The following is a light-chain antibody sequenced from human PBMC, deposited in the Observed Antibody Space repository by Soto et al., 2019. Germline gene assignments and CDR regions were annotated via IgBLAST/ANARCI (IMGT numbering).Light chain of an antibody. J-gene: IGKJ2*03. CDR2: KAS. CDR1: QGISSW. Sequence: DIQMTQSPSTLSASIGDRVTITCRASQGISSWLAWHQQKPGKAPKLLIYKASSLESGVPSRFSGSGSGTEFTLTISSLQPDDFAAYYCQQYNSFPYSFGQGTKLDIK. V-gene: IGKV1-5*03. CDR3: QQYNSFPYS.